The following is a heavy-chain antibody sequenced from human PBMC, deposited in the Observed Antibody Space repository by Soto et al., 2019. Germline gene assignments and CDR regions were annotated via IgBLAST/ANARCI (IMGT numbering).Heavy chain of an antibody. V-gene: IGHV1-69*12. CDR1: GGTFSSSA. Sequence: QVQLVQSGAGMKEPGSSVEVSCKTSGGTFSSSAISWLRQAPGQGLEWMGGIIPLFRTPDYAQKFQGRVTIAADESTSTAYMELSSLSSEDTAVYYCARDNDRLQLGGNYYYILDVWGQGTTITVSS. CDR3: ARDNDRLQLGGNYYYILDV. CDR2: IIPLFRTP. J-gene: IGHJ6*02. D-gene: IGHD4-4*01.